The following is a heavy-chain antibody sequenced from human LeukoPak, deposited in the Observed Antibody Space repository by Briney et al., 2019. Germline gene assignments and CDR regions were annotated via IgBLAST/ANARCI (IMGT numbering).Heavy chain of an antibody. J-gene: IGHJ6*02. CDR2: IIPIFGTA. V-gene: IGHV1-69*13. D-gene: IGHD3-3*01. CDR1: GGTFSSYA. Sequence: SVKVSCKASGGTFSSYAISWVRQAPGQGLEWMGGIIPIFGTANYAQKFQGRVTITADESTSTAYMELSSLRSEDTAVYCRARGGLRFLEDGMDVWGQGTTVTVSS. CDR3: ARGGLRFLEDGMDV.